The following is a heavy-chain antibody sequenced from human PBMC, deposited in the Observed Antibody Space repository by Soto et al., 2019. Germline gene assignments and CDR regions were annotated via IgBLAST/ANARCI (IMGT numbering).Heavy chain of an antibody. Sequence: QLQLQESGPGLVKPSETLSLTCTVSGGSISSSSYYWGWIRQPPGKGLEWIGSIYYSGSTYYNPSLKSRVTISVDTSKNQFSLKLSSVTAADTAVYYCARPERKYSSGWYFYYWGQGTLVTVSS. CDR3: ARPERKYSSGWYFYY. CDR2: IYYSGST. V-gene: IGHV4-39*01. CDR1: GGSISSSSYY. J-gene: IGHJ4*02. D-gene: IGHD6-19*01.